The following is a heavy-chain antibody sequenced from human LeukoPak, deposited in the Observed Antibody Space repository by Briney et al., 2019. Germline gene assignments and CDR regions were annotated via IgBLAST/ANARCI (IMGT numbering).Heavy chain of an antibody. CDR2: IRNDGGNK. Sequence: GGSLRLSCAASGFTFSSYGMHWVRQAPGKGLEWVAFIRNDGGNKFYADSVKGRFTISRDNSKNTLYLQMNSLRVEDTAVYYCAKESDSLDCWGQGTLVTVSS. CDR1: GFTFSSYG. J-gene: IGHJ4*02. V-gene: IGHV3-30*02. CDR3: AKESDSLDC. D-gene: IGHD2-21*02.